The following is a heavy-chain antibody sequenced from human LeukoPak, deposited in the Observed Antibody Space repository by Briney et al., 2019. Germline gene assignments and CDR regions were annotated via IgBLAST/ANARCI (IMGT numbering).Heavy chain of an antibody. D-gene: IGHD3-3*01. CDR3: AKDGGKADDY. Sequence: GGSLRRSCAASGFTFSSYAMSWVRQAPGKGLERVSGISGSGGSTYYADSVKGRFTISRDNSKNTLYLQMNSLRAEDTAVYYCAKDGGKADDYWGQGTLVTVSS. J-gene: IGHJ4*02. CDR1: GFTFSSYA. CDR2: ISGSGGST. V-gene: IGHV3-23*01.